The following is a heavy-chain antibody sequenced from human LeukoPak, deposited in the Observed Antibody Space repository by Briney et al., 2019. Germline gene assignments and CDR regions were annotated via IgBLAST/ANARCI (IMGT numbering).Heavy chain of an antibody. J-gene: IGHJ4*02. CDR1: GFTFSSYA. CDR2: ISYDESKK. D-gene: IGHD4-4*01. CDR3: ARGGYSNYEWYFDY. V-gene: IGHV3-30*03. Sequence: GGSLRLSCAASGFTFSSYAMHWVRQAPGKGLEWVAVISYDESKKFYAVSVKGRFTISRENAKNSLYLQMNSLRAGDTAVYYCARGGYSNYEWYFDYWGQGTLVTVSS.